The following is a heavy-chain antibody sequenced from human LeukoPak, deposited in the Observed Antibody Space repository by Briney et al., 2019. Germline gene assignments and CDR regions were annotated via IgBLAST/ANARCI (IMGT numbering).Heavy chain of an antibody. CDR3: ARGAELPEYQYYFDH. CDR1: GFTFSDYY. V-gene: IGHV3-11*01. Sequence: PGGSLRLSCAASGFTFSDYYMSWIRQAPGKGLEWVSYISSSGSTIYYADSVKGRFTISRDNAKNSLYLQMNSLRAEDTAVYYCARGAELPEYQYYFDHWGQGTLVTVSS. J-gene: IGHJ4*02. D-gene: IGHD1-26*01. CDR2: ISSSGSTI.